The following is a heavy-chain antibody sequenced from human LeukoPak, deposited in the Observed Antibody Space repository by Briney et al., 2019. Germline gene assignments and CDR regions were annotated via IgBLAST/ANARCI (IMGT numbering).Heavy chain of an antibody. D-gene: IGHD3-22*01. V-gene: IGHV4-39*07. Sequence: SETLSLTCTVSGGSISSSSYYWGWIRQPPGKGLEWIGSIYYSGSTYYNPSLKSRVTISVDTSKNQFSLKLSSVTAADTAVYYCARSGYYYDSSGYYRYYYYYYMDVWGKGTTVTVSS. J-gene: IGHJ6*03. CDR1: GGSISSSSYY. CDR3: ARSGYYYDSSGYYRYYYYYYMDV. CDR2: IYYSGST.